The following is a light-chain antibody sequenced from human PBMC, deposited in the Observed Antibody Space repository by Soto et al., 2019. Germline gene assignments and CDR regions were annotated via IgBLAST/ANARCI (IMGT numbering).Light chain of an antibody. J-gene: IGLJ2*01. V-gene: IGLV2-8*01. CDR1: SSDVASYNY. CDR2: EVS. CDR3: SAHVGCGI. Sequence: QSALTQPPSASGSPGQSVTSSCSGTSSDVASYNYVSWYQQHPGKAPKLLIYEVSKRPSGVPDRFSGSKSGDTASLTVSGLQAEDEADYYCSAHVGCGIFGGGTKLTVL.